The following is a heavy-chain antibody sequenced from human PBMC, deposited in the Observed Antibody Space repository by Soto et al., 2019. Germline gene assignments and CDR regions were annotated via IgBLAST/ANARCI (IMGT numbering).Heavy chain of an antibody. CDR2: IYHTEST. CDR1: GCSISSSFW. J-gene: IGHJ4*02. Sequence: PSETISLTCAVSGCSISSSFWWSWVRQPPGKGLEWIGEIYHTESTVYNPSLKSRVTISVDKSKNQFSLNLDSVTAADTAVYYCARYDFGTFDYWGRGILVTVSS. V-gene: IGHV4-4*02. CDR3: ARYDFGTFDY. D-gene: IGHD4-17*01.